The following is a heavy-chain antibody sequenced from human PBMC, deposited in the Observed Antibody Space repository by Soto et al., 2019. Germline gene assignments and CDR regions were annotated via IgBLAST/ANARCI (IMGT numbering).Heavy chain of an antibody. D-gene: IGHD6-19*01. V-gene: IGHV4-39*01. CDR2: IYYSGST. CDR1: GGSISCSSYY. Sequence: SETLSLTCTVSGGSISCSSYYWGWIRQPPGKGLEWIGSIYYSGSTYYNPSLKSRVTISVDTSKNQFSLKLSSVTAADTAVYYCARHRQYSSGWIDYWGQGTTVTVSS. CDR3: ARHRQYSSGWIDY. J-gene: IGHJ4*03.